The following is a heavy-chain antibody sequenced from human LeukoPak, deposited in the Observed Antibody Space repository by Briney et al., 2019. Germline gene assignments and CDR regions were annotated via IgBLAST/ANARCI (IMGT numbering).Heavy chain of an antibody. CDR1: GGTFSMYA. CDR3: AREKDYDFWSGYYTDY. J-gene: IGHJ4*02. V-gene: IGHV1-18*01. D-gene: IGHD3-3*01. CDR2: ISAYNGNT. Sequence: ASVKVSCKTSGGTFSMYAISWVRQAPGQGLEWMGWISAYNGNTNYAQKLQGRVTMTTDTSTSTAYMELRSLRSDDTAVYYCAREKDYDFWSGYYTDYWGQGTLVTVSS.